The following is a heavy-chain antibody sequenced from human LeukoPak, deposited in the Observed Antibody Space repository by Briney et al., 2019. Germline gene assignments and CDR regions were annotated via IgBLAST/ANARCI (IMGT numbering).Heavy chain of an antibody. J-gene: IGHJ2*01. Sequence: SETLSLTCTVSGGSISSSSYYWGWIRQPPGKGLEWIGSIYYSGSTYYNPSLKSRVTISVDTSKNQFSLKLSSVTAADTAVYYCARDSGNWYFDLWGRGTLVTVSS. CDR3: ARDSGNWYFDL. CDR2: IYYSGST. CDR1: GGSISSSSYY. V-gene: IGHV4-39*07.